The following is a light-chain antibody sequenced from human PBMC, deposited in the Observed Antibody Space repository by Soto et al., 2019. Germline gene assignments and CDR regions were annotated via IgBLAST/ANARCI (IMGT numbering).Light chain of an antibody. CDR3: QSYDSSRSGSGV. CDR1: SSNIGAGYD. V-gene: IGLV1-40*01. CDR2: GNS. J-gene: IGLJ3*02. Sequence: QSVLTQPPSVSGAPGQRVTISCTGSSSNIGAGYDVHWYQQLPGTAPKLLIYGNSNRPSGVPDRFSGSKSGTSASLAITGRQAEDEADYYCQSYDSSRSGSGVFGGGTKVTVL.